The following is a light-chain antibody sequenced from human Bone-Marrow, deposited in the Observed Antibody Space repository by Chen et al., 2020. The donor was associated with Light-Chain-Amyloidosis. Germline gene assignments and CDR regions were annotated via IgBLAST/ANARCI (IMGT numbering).Light chain of an antibody. V-gene: IGLV6-57*01. CDR3: QSYQGSSQGV. CDR1: SGSIATNY. J-gene: IGLJ3*02. Sequence: NFMLTQPHSVSESPGKTVINYCPRSSGSIATNYVQWYQQRPGSSPTTVIYEDDPRPSGVPDRFSGSIDRSSNSASLTISGLKTEDEADYYCQSYQGSSQGVFGGGTKLTVL. CDR2: EDD.